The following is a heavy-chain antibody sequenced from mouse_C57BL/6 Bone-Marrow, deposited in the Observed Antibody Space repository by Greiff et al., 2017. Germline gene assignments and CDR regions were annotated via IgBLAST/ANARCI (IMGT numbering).Heavy chain of an antibody. J-gene: IGHJ3*01. CDR3: TRPAWFAY. CDR2: IYPGNSDT. V-gene: IGHV1-5*01. CDR1: GYTFTSYW. Sequence: VHVKQSGTVLARPGASVKMSCKTSGYTFTSYWMHWVKQRPGQGLEWIGAIYPGNSDTSYNQKFKGKANLTAVTSASTAYMELSSLTNEDSAVYYCTRPAWFAYWGQGTLVTVSA.